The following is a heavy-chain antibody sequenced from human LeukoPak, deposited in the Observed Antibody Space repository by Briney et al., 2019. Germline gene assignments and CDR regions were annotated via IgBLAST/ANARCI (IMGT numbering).Heavy chain of an antibody. Sequence: PSETLSLTCTVSGGSISSYYWSWIRQPPGKGLEWIGYIYYSGSTNYNPSLKSRVTISVDTSKNQFSLELSSVTAADTAVYYCARLGHSSGWYNWFDPWGQGTLVTVSS. D-gene: IGHD3-22*01. CDR3: ARLGHSSGWYNWFDP. CDR1: GGSISSYY. CDR2: IYYSGST. V-gene: IGHV4-59*08. J-gene: IGHJ5*02.